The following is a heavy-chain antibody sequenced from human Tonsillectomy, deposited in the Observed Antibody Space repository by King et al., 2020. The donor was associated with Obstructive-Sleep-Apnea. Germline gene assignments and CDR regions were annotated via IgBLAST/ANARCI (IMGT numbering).Heavy chain of an antibody. CDR1: GFSFTTLG. Sequence: VQLVESGGALVQPGGSLRLSCAASGFSFTTLGMSWLRQGPGKGLEGVSSIGLSDAEKRHADSVKGRFTISRDNSKNTLYLHMNSLRVEDTAIYFCAKGARLALMDYCGQGTLVTVSS. D-gene: IGHD3-9*01. V-gene: IGHV3-23*04. CDR2: IGLSDAEK. J-gene: IGHJ4*02. CDR3: AKGARLALMDY.